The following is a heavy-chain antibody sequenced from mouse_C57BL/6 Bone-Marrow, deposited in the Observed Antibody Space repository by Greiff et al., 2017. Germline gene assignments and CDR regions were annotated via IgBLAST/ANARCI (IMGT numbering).Heavy chain of an antibody. V-gene: IGHV5-6*01. CDR1: GFTFSSYG. CDR2: ISSGGSYT. CDR3: ARLGYYGSYAMDY. J-gene: IGHJ4*01. Sequence: EVQVVESGGDLVKPGGSLKLSCAASGFTFSSYGMSWVRQTPDKRLEWVATISSGGSYTYYPDSVKGRFTISRDNAKNTLYLQMSSLKSEDTAMYYCARLGYYGSYAMDYWGQGTSVTVSS. D-gene: IGHD1-1*01.